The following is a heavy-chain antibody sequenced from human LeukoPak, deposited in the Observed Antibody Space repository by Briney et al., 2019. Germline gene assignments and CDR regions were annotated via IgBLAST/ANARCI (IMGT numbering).Heavy chain of an antibody. V-gene: IGHV3-30*18. CDR2: ISYDGSNK. CDR3: AKVISDDYVDY. D-gene: IGHD3/OR15-3a*01. CDR1: GFTFSSYG. J-gene: IGHJ4*02. Sequence: GRSLRLSCAASGFTFSSYGMHWVRQAPGKGLEWVAVISYDGSNKYYADSVKGRFTISRDNSKDTLYLQMNSLRAEDTAVYYCAKVISDDYVDYWGQGTLVTVSS.